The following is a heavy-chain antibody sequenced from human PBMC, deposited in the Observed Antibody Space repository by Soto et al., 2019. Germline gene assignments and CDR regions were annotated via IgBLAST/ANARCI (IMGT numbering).Heavy chain of an antibody. V-gene: IGHV3-23*01. CDR3: AKDKPGTTSFDY. J-gene: IGHJ4*02. CDR1: GFTISSNA. D-gene: IGHD1-1*01. CDR2: ISDRGDTT. Sequence: GGSLRLSCAASGFTISSNAMYWVRQAPGKGLEWVSGISDRGDTTHYADSVKGRFTTSRGTSKNTLYLQLNTLRADDTAVYYCAKDKPGTTSFDYWGQGTLVTVSS.